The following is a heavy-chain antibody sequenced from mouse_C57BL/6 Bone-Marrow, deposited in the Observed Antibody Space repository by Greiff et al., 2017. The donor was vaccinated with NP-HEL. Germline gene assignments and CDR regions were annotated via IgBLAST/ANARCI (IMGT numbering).Heavy chain of an antibody. J-gene: IGHJ2*01. Sequence: EVQLQQSGGGLVQPGGSMKLSCAASGFTFSDAWMDWVRQSPEKGLEWVAEIRNKANNHATYYAESVKGRFTISRDDSKSSVYLQMNSLRAEDTGIYYCTRITTVVAHYFDYWGQGTTLTVSS. CDR2: IRNKANNHAT. CDR1: GFTFSDAW. D-gene: IGHD1-1*01. CDR3: TRITTVVAHYFDY. V-gene: IGHV6-6*01.